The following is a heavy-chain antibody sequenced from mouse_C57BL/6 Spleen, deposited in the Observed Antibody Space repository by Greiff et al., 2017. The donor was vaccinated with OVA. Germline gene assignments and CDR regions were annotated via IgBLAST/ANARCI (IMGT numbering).Heavy chain of an antibody. CDR3: ARSGYGSSYDY. Sequence: QVHVKQSGAELVKPGASVKLSCKASGYTFTSYWMQWVKQRPGQGLEWIGEIDPSDSYTNYNQKFKGKATLTVDTSSSTAYMQLSSLTSEDSAVYYCARSGYGSSYDYWGQGTTLTVSS. CDR2: IDPSDSYT. D-gene: IGHD1-1*01. V-gene: IGHV1-50*01. CDR1: GYTFTSYW. J-gene: IGHJ2*01.